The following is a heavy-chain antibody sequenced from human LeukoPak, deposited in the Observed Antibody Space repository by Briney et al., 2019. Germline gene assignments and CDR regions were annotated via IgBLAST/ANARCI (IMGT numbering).Heavy chain of an antibody. V-gene: IGHV2-5*01. CDR1: GFSLSTSGVG. D-gene: IGHD4-17*01. CDR3: AHSSGYGDELPNWFDP. J-gene: IGHJ5*02. CDR2: IYWNDDK. Sequence: SGPTLVKPTQTLTLTCTFSGFSLSTSGVGVGWIRQPPGKALEWLALIYWNDDKRYSPSLKSRLTITKDTSKNQVVLTMTNVDPVDTATYYCAHSSGYGDELPNWFDPWGQGTLVTVSS.